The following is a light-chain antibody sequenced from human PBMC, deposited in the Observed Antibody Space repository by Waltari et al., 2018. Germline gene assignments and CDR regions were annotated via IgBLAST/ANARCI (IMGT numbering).Light chain of an antibody. CDR2: SAS. CDR3: QQYNVWPPWT. J-gene: IGKJ1*01. Sequence: EVVMTQSPATLSVSPGERATLSCRASQGIHSDLAWYQQKPGQPPRLLIYSASTRATGVPARFTGSGSGTEFTLTVSSLQPEESAVYYCQQYNVWPPWTFGQGTNVEIK. V-gene: IGKV3-15*01. CDR1: QGIHSD.